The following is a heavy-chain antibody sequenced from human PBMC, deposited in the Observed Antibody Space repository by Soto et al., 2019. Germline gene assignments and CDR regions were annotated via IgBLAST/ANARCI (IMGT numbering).Heavy chain of an antibody. CDR3: ARAPILAGETIYEHYFDF. CDR1: GGTFRNSV. CDR2: IVPIFDTA. D-gene: IGHD3-3*02. Sequence: SVKVSCKASGGTFRNSVISWVRQAPGQGLEWMGGIVPIFDTASYAEKFQGRVTIIADESTITAYMELTSLRSEDTAMYYCARAPILAGETIYEHYFDFWGQGTLVTVSS. J-gene: IGHJ4*02. V-gene: IGHV1-69*13.